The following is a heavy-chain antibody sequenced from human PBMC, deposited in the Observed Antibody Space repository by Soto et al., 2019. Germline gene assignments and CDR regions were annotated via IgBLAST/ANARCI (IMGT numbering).Heavy chain of an antibody. Sequence: SGPTLVNPTQTLTLTCTFSGFSLNTRGMRVGWIRLPPGKALEWLARIDWDDDKFYTTSLKTRPTISKDTSKNQVVLTMTNMDPVDTATYYCARIPAGAVAYFDSWGQGTLVTVSS. CDR1: GFSLNTRGMR. V-gene: IGHV2-70*04. CDR3: ARIPAGAVAYFDS. D-gene: IGHD3-10*01. CDR2: IDWDDDK. J-gene: IGHJ4*02.